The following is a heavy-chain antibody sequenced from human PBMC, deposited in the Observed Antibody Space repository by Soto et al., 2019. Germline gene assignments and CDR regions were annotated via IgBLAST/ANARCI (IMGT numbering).Heavy chain of an antibody. D-gene: IGHD1-26*01. CDR3: AREGVGGSYYPNWFDP. CDR1: GFTFSSYS. Sequence: LRLSCAASGFTFSSYSMNWVRQAPGKGLEWVSSISSSSSYIYYADSVKGRFTISRDNAKNSLYLQMNSLRAEDTAVYYCAREGVGGSYYPNWFDPWGQGTLVTVSS. J-gene: IGHJ5*02. V-gene: IGHV3-21*01. CDR2: ISSSSSYI.